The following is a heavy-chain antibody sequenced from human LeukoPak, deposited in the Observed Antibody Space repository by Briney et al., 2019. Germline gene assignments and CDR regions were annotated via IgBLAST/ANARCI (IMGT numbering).Heavy chain of an antibody. D-gene: IGHD5-12*01. V-gene: IGHV4-34*01. CDR2: VNHRGST. Sequence: PSETLSLTCAVYGGSFSGYYWSWIRQSPRKGLEWIGEVNHRGSTNYSPSLKSRVTLSVDTSKNQFSLKLSSATAADTAVYCCSYSGYDIPVWYWGRGTLVTVSS. J-gene: IGHJ4*02. CDR3: SYSGYDIPVWY. CDR1: GGSFSGYY.